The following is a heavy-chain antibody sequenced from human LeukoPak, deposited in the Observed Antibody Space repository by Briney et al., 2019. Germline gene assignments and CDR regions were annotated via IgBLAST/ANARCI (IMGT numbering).Heavy chain of an antibody. V-gene: IGHV1-8*01. J-gene: IGHJ4*02. D-gene: IGHD5-12*01. Sequence: ASVKVSCKASGYTFTSYDISWVRQATGQGLEWMGWMNPNSGNAGYAQRFQGRVTMTRNNSISTAYMELTSLRPEDTAVYYCARYSGFNYADYWGQGTLVTVSS. CDR3: ARYSGFNYADY. CDR2: MNPNSGNA. CDR1: GYTFTSYD.